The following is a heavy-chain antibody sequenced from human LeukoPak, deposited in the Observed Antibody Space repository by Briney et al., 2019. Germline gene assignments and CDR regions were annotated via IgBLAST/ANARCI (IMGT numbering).Heavy chain of an antibody. V-gene: IGHV4-59*01. J-gene: IGHJ6*03. Sequence: SETLSLTCTVAYDSISRYYWSWIRQPPGKGLEWIGLIYYSGSTNYNPSLKSRVTISVDTSKNQFSLKLNSVTAADTAVYYCARSSEGRYYYDSRGYSYYYYYMDVWGKGTTVTISS. CDR2: IYYSGST. CDR1: YDSISRYY. D-gene: IGHD3-22*01. CDR3: ARSSEGRYYYDSRGYSYYYYYMDV.